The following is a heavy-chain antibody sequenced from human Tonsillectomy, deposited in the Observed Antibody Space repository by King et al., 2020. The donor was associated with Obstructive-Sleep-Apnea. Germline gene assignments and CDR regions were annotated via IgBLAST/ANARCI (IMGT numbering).Heavy chain of an antibody. Sequence: VQLVESGAEVKKPGASVKVSCKASGYTFTSYDINWVRQATGQGLEWMGWMNPNSGNTGYAQKFQGRVTMTSNNSISTAYMELSSLKSEDTAVYYCARGDSLVRGVYGSWGQGTLVAVSS. V-gene: IGHV1-8*01. CDR3: ARGDSLVRGVYGS. CDR2: MNPNSGNT. J-gene: IGHJ5*02. CDR1: GYTFTSYD. D-gene: IGHD3-10*01.